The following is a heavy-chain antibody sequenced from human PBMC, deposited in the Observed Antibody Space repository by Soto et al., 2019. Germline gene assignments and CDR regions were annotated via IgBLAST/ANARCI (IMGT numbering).Heavy chain of an antibody. CDR3: ARQARYSSGWPPLYYFDY. V-gene: IGHV3-23*01. CDR2: ISCSGGST. Sequence: GGSLRLSCAASGFTFSRYAMSWVRQAPGKGLEWVSAISCSGGSTYYADSVKGRFTISRDNSKNTLYLKMNSLRAEDTAVYYCARQARYSSGWPPLYYFDYWGQGTLVTVSS. D-gene: IGHD6-19*01. J-gene: IGHJ4*02. CDR1: GFTFSRYA.